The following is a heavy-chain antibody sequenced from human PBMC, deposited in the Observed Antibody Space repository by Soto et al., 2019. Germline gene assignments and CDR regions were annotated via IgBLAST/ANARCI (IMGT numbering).Heavy chain of an antibody. Sequence: QVQLVQSGAEVKKPGASVKVSCKASGYTFTSYGISWVRQAPGQGLEWMGWISAYNGNTNYAQKLQGRVTMTTDTSTSTAYMELRRLRSDDTAVYYCAGDRCSGGSCYSYYGMDVWGQGTTVTVSS. D-gene: IGHD2-15*01. V-gene: IGHV1-18*01. CDR1: GYTFTSYG. CDR3: AGDRCSGGSCYSYYGMDV. J-gene: IGHJ6*02. CDR2: ISAYNGNT.